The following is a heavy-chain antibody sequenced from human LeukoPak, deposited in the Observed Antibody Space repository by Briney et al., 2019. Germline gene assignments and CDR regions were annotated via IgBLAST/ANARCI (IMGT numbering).Heavy chain of an antibody. CDR3: EKIPVAGTPLAPFNI. J-gene: IGHJ3*02. CDR2: IKEDGSDK. V-gene: IGHV3-7*01. D-gene: IGHD6-19*01. Sequence: HPGGSLRLSCAASGFTFSRYWMSWVRQAPGKGLEWVANIKEDGSDKNYADSVKGRFTISRDNAKNSLYLQMSRLRADDTAVYYWEKIPVAGTPLAPFNIWGQGKIVPVSS. CDR1: GFTFSRYW.